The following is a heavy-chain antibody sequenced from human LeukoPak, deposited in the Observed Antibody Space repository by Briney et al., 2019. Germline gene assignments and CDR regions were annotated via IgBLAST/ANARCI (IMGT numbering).Heavy chain of an antibody. D-gene: IGHD5-18*01. V-gene: IGHV4-38-2*02. CDR3: VRVNTPVATFDY. CDR1: GYSISSTYY. J-gene: IGHJ4*02. Sequence: SETLSLTCTVSGYSISSTYYGGWIRQPPGKGLEWIATISHSGSTYYHPSLRSRVTISIDTSKNKFSLKLSSVTAADTAVDYGVRVNTPVATFDYWGQGTLVTVSS. CDR2: ISHSGST.